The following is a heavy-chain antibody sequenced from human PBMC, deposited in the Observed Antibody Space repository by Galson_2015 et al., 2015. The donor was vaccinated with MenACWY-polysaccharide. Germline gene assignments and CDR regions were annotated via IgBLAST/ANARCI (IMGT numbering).Heavy chain of an antibody. CDR2: IKKDGSEK. CDR3: ARGHYGMDV. CDR1: GLTFRSSG. J-gene: IGHJ6*02. V-gene: IGHV3-7*01. Sequence: SQRLSCAASGLTFRSSGMHWVRQAPGKGLEWVANIKKDGSEKYYVDSVKGRFTISRDNALYLQMNSLRAEDTAVYFCARGHYGMDVWGQGTTVTVSS.